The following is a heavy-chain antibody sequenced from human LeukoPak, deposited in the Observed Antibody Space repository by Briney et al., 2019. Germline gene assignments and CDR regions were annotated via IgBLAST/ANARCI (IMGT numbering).Heavy chain of an antibody. D-gene: IGHD1-26*01. CDR3: TTDMGVSGSSYNYFDY. J-gene: IGHJ4*02. V-gene: IGHV3-15*01. Sequence: PGGSLRLSCAASGFTFSYAWMSWVRQAPGKGLEWVCRLKSKTDDGTSDYAAPVKVRFTISRDDSRNTLHLQMNSLKTEDTAVYFCTTDMGVSGSSYNYFDYWGQGTLVAVSS. CDR2: LKSKTDDGTS. CDR1: GFTFSYAW.